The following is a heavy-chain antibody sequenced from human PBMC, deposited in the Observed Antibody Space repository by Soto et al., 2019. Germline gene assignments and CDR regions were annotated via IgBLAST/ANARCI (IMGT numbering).Heavy chain of an antibody. Sequence: EVQLVESGGGLVKPGGSLRLSCVASDFTFINAWMSWVRQAPGKGLEWVGLIKSKLDGGTTDYAAPVKGRFTISRDDSKNALYLQMNILKAEDTAVYYCPTYVRTGRIDYWGQGTLVTVSS. CDR2: IKSKLDGGTT. CDR3: PTYVRTGRIDY. J-gene: IGHJ4*02. D-gene: IGHD1-1*01. V-gene: IGHV3-15*01. CDR1: DFTFINAW.